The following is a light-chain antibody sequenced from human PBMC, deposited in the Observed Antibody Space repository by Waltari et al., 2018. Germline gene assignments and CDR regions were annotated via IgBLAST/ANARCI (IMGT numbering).Light chain of an antibody. CDR3: QQYNNWPLT. CDR1: QSVSSD. J-gene: IGKJ1*01. CDR2: AAS. V-gene: IGKV3-15*01. Sequence: EMVMTQSPATLSVSPGERATLSCRASQSVSSDLAWYQHKSGQAPRLLIYAASNRANGFPARFNGGGSGTEFTLTISSLQSGDSAVYYCQQYNNWPLTFGQGTKVEIK.